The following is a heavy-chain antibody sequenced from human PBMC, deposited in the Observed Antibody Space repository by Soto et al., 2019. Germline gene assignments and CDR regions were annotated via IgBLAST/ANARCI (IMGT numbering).Heavy chain of an antibody. D-gene: IGHD5-18*01. CDR2: ISSSGPTT. Sequence: DVQLVESGGGLVQPGGSLRLSCAASGFTFSTYEMSWVRQAPGKGLEWVSFISSSGPTTYYADSVKGLFTISRDNAKNSLYLQMNSLRAEDTAVYYWARVGAYSFLESFYYFDSWGQGTLVTVSS. V-gene: IGHV3-48*03. CDR3: ARVGAYSFLESFYYFDS. J-gene: IGHJ4*02. CDR1: GFTFSTYE.